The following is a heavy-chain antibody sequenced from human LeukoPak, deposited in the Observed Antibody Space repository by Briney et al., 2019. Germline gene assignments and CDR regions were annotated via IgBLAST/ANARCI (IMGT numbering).Heavy chain of an antibody. CDR1: GGSISSGSYY. V-gene: IGHV4-61*02. D-gene: IGHD2-2*02. CDR2: IYTSGST. Sequence: PSETLSLTCTVSGGSISSGSYYWSWIRQPAGKGLEWIGRIYTSGSTNYNPSLKSRVTISVDTSKNQFSLKLSSVTAADTAVYYCASQGVVVPAAIDSWGQGTLVTVSS. CDR3: ASQGVVVPAAIDS. J-gene: IGHJ4*02.